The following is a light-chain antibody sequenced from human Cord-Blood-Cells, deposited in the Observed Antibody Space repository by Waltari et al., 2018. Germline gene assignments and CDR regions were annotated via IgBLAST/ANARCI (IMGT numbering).Light chain of an antibody. CDR1: QSISSW. V-gene: IGKV1-5*01. J-gene: IGKJ5*01. CDR2: DAS. Sequence: DIQMTQSPSTLSASVGDRATITCRASQSISSWLAWYQQKPGKAPKLLIYDASSLESGVPSRFSVSGSGTEFTLTSSSLQPDDFATYYCQQYNSYTITFGQGTRLEVK. CDR3: QQYNSYTIT.